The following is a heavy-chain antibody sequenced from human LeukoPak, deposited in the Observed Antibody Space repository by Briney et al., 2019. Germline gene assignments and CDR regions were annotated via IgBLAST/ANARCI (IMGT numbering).Heavy chain of an antibody. J-gene: IGHJ4*02. CDR1: GGTFSSYA. CDR2: IIPILGIA. V-gene: IGHV1-69*04. Sequence: VASVKVSCKASGGTFSSYAISWVRQAPGQGLEWMGRIIPILGIANYAQKFQGRVTITADKSTSTAYMELSSLRSDDTAVYYCAIVGASIDWGQGTLVTVSS. CDR3: AIVGASID. D-gene: IGHD1-26*01.